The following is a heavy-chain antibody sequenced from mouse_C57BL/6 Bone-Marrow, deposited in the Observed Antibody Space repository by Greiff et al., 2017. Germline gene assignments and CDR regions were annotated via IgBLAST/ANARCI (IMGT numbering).Heavy chain of an antibody. Sequence: VHLVESGPGLVQPSQSLSITCTVSGFSLTSYGVHWVRQSPGKGLEWLGVIWSGGSTDYNTAFISRLSISKDNSKSQVFFKMNSLQADDTAIYYCARNYCGSSGAYWGQGTLVTVSA. J-gene: IGHJ3*01. D-gene: IGHD1-1*01. V-gene: IGHV2-2*01. CDR1: GFSLTSYG. CDR3: ARNYCGSSGAY. CDR2: IWSGGST.